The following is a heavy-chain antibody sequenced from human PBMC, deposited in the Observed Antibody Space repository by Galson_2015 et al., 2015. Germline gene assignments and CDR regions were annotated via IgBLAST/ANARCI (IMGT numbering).Heavy chain of an antibody. CDR3: AKDMAMITFGGVIVN. CDR1: GFTFDDYA. D-gene: IGHD3-16*02. CDR2: ISWISGSI. J-gene: IGHJ4*02. Sequence: SLRLSCAASGFTFDDYAMHWVRQAPGKGLEWVSGISWISGSIGYADSVKGRFTVSRDNAKNSLYLQMNSLRAEDTALYYCAKDMAMITFGGVIVNWGQGTLVTVSS. V-gene: IGHV3-9*01.